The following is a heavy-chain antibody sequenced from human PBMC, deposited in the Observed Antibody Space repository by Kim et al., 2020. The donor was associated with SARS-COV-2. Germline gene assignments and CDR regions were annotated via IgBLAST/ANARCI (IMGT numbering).Heavy chain of an antibody. J-gene: IGHJ2*01. D-gene: IGHD3-22*01. CDR2: ISYDGSNK. CDR1: GFTFSSYA. Sequence: GGSLRLSCAASGFTFSSYAMHWVRQAPGKGLEWVAVISYDGSNKYYADSVKGRFTISRDNSKNTLYLQMNSLRAEDTAVYYCARGRGLLNVVLSWYFDLWGRGTLVTVSS. CDR3: ARGRGLLNVVLSWYFDL. V-gene: IGHV3-30*04.